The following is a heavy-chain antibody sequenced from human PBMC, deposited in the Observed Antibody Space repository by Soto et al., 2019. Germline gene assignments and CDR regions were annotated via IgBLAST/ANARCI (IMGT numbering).Heavy chain of an antibody. V-gene: IGHV4-34*01. J-gene: IGHJ5*02. CDR1: GGSFSGYY. CDR2: INHSGST. CDR3: ARDGTMVRGVRSNWFDP. Sequence: SETLSLTCAVYGGSFSGYYWSWIRQPPGKGLEWIGEINHSGSTNYNPSLKSRVTISVDTSKNQFSLKLSSVTAADTAVYYCARDGTMVRGVRSNWFDPWGQGTLVTVSS. D-gene: IGHD3-10*01.